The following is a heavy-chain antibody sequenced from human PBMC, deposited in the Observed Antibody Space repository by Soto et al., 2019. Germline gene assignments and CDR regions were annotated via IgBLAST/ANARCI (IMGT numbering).Heavy chain of an antibody. J-gene: IGHJ4*02. CDR1: GFTFSSYG. CDR3: ATTGPY. CDR2: IWFDGSNK. Sequence: QVQLVESGGGVVQPGRSLILSCAASGFTFSSYGMHWVRQAPGKGLEWVAVIWFDGSNKFYADSVKGRFTISRDNSKNTVSLQMNSLRDEDSAAYYCATTGPYWGQGTLFTVSS. V-gene: IGHV3-33*01.